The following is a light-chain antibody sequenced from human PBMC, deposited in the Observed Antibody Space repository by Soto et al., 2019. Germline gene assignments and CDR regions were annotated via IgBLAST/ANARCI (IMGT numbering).Light chain of an antibody. Sequence: QSAVTQPASVSGSPGQSITISCTGTSSNVGSYKLVSWYQQHPGKAPKLMIFEVNKRPSGVSNRFSGSKSGNTASLTISGLNVEDEADYYCCSSGGSPTYVFGTGTKLTVL. V-gene: IGLV2-23*02. CDR2: EVN. CDR3: CSSGGSPTYV. CDR1: SSNVGSYKL. J-gene: IGLJ1*01.